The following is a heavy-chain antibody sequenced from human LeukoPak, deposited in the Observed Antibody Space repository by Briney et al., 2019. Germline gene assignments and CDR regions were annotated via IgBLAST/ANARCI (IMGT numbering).Heavy chain of an antibody. Sequence: SLRLSCAASGFTLDDYVMNWVRQAPGKGLEWVSGISWNSGTIGYADSVKGRFTISRDNAKNSLYLQMNSLRAEDTALYYCVKGAAYHLGDAFDIWGQGTMVTVSS. CDR1: GFTLDDYV. D-gene: IGHD2-15*01. CDR2: ISWNSGTI. J-gene: IGHJ3*02. CDR3: VKGAAYHLGDAFDI. V-gene: IGHV3-9*01.